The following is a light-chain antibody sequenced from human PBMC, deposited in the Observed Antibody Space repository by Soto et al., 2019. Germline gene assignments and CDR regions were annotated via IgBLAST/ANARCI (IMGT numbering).Light chain of an antibody. V-gene: IGLV2-23*03. CDR3: CSYAGISTFRV. CDR1: SSDVGSYNL. Sequence: QSALTQPASVSGSPGQSITISCTGTSSDVGSYNLVSWYQQHPGKAPKLMIYEGSKRPSGVSNRFSGSKSGNTASLTISGLQAEDEAYYYCCSYAGISTFRVFGGGTKLTVL. J-gene: IGLJ2*01. CDR2: EGS.